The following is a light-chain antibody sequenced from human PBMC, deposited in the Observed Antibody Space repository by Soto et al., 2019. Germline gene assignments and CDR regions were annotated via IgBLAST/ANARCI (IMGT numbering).Light chain of an antibody. Sequence: DIQMTQSPSTLSASVGDRVTITCRASLSISSWLAWYPQKPWKAPKLLIYDASSLESGVPSRFSCSGSGTEFTLTISSLQPDDFATYYCQQYNSYSTFGQGTKLEIK. CDR3: QQYNSYST. CDR2: DAS. V-gene: IGKV1-5*01. CDR1: LSISSW. J-gene: IGKJ2*01.